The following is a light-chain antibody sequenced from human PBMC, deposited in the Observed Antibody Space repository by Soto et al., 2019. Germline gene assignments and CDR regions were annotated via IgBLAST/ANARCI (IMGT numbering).Light chain of an antibody. CDR3: SSYTTSSPYV. Sequence: QSALTQPPSVSGSPGQSVAISCTGTSSDVGSYNRVSWYQQPPGTAPKLMFFDVSNRPSGVPDRFSGSKSGNTASLTISGLQAEDEVYYSCSSYTTSSPYVFGTGTKVTVL. CDR1: SSDVGSYNR. J-gene: IGLJ1*01. CDR2: DVS. V-gene: IGLV2-18*02.